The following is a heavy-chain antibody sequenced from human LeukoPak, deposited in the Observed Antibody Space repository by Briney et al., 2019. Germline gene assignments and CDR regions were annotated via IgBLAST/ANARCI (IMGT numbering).Heavy chain of an antibody. CDR1: GFMFSGSP. V-gene: IGHV3-73*01. Sequence: PGGSLKLSCAASGFMFSGSPMHWVRQASGKGLEWVGHIRSKASNYATIYAASVKGRFTISRDDSKNTAYLQMNSLKTEDTAVYYCARPSQYGSGTDYYFDSWGQGTLVTVSS. J-gene: IGHJ4*02. D-gene: IGHD3-10*01. CDR3: ARPSQYGSGTDYYFDS. CDR2: IRSKASNYAT.